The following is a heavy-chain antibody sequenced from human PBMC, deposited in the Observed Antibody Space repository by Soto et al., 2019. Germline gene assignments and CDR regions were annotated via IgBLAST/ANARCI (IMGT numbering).Heavy chain of an antibody. CDR2: IYYSGST. D-gene: IGHD4-17*01. V-gene: IGHV4-31*03. CDR3: ASSSYGDYEYYYYYYMDV. CDR1: GGSISSGGYY. J-gene: IGHJ6*03. Sequence: SETLSLTCTVSGGSISSGGYYWSWIRQHPGKGLEWIGYIYYSGSTYYNPSLKSRVTISVDTSKNQFSLKLSSVTAADTAVYYCASSSYGDYEYYYYYYMDVWGKGTTVTVSS.